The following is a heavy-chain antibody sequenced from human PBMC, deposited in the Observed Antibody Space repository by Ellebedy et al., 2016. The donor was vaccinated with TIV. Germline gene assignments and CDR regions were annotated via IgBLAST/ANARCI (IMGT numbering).Heavy chain of an antibody. Sequence: PGGSLRLSCAASGFTFSSYWMHWVRQAPGKGLVWVSRINSDGSSTSYADSVKGRFTISRDNAKNTLYLQMNSLRAEDTAVYYCAVGYCSGGSCYSDYYYYYGMDVWGQGTTVTVSS. J-gene: IGHJ6*02. CDR1: GFTFSSYW. CDR3: AVGYCSGGSCYSDYYYYYGMDV. V-gene: IGHV3-74*01. D-gene: IGHD2-15*01. CDR2: INSDGSST.